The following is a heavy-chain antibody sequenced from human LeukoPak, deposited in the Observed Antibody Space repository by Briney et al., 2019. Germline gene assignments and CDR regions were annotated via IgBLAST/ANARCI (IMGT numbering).Heavy chain of an antibody. Sequence: GRSLRLSCAASGSTFSSYAMHWVRQAPGKGLEWVAVISYDGSNKYYADSVKGRFTISRDNSKNTLCLQMNSLRAEDTAVYYCARDIKAGIRSPVRSWYGMDVWGQRTTVTVSS. J-gene: IGHJ6*02. D-gene: IGHD6-19*01. V-gene: IGHV3-30*04. CDR2: ISYDGSNK. CDR1: GSTFSSYA. CDR3: ARDIKAGIRSPVRSWYGMDV.